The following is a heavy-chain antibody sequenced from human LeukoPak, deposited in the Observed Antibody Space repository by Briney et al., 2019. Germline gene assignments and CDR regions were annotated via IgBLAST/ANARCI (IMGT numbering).Heavy chain of an antibody. V-gene: IGHV4-39*01. Sequence: SETLSLTCTLSSGSISSSSYYWGWIRQPPGKGLEWIGSIYYSGRTYYNPPLKSRVAIPVHTPKNQFSLKLSSVTAAATAVYYCARQSRKSVNPAYYYGMVVWGQGATVTVSS. J-gene: IGHJ6*02. CDR1: SGSISSSSYY. D-gene: IGHD2-8*01. CDR3: ARQSRKSVNPAYYYGMVV. CDR2: IYYSGRT.